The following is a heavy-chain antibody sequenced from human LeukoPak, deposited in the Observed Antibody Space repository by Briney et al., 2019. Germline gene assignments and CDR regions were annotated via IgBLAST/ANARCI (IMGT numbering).Heavy chain of an antibody. CDR2: SNPNSGGT. CDR1: GYTFTGYY. V-gene: IGHV1-2*02. D-gene: IGHD2-2*02. CDR3: AIGDRYCSSTSCYKEVAFDI. J-gene: IGHJ3*02. Sequence: RASVKVSCKASGYTFTGYYMHWVRQAPGQGLEWMGWSNPNSGGTNYAQKFQGRVTMTRDTSISTAYMELSRLRSDDTAVYYCAIGDRYCSSTSCYKEVAFDIWGQGTMVTVSS.